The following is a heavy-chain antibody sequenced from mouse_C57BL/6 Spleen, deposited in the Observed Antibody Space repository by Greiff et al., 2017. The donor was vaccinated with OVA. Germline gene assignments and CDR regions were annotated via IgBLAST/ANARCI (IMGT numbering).Heavy chain of an antibody. CDR2: ISYDGSN. CDR1: GYSITSGYY. D-gene: IGHD1-1*01. J-gene: IGHJ1*03. CDR3: ARVYYGSSDWYFDV. V-gene: IGHV3-6*01. Sequence: EVKLEESGPGLVKPSQSLSLTCSVTGYSITSGYYWNWIRQFPGNKLEWMGYISYDGSNNYNPSLKNRISITRDTSKNQFFLKLNSVTTEDTATYYCARVYYGSSDWYFDVWGTGTTVTVSS.